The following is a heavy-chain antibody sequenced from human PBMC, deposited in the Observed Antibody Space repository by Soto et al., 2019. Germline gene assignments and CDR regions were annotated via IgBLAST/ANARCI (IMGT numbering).Heavy chain of an antibody. CDR2: IIPIFGTP. CDR1: GVTFTRQD. V-gene: IGHV1-69*13. D-gene: IGHD5-12*01. Sequence: SVKVSCKASGVTFTRQDMRWVRQAPGQGLEWMGGIIPIFGTPQYAEKFQDRVTITADESTSTAYMELSSLTSEDTAVYYCATTERRDGYSFDYWGQGTLVTVSS. J-gene: IGHJ4*02. CDR3: ATTERRDGYSFDY.